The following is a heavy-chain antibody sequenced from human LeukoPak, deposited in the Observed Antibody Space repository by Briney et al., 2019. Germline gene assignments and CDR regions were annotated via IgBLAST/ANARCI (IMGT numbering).Heavy chain of an antibody. Sequence: SETLSLTCAVYGGSFSDYNWSWIRQPPGKGLEWIGEINHSGSTNYNPSLKSRVTISVDTSKNQFSLKLSSVTAAVTAVYYCAREGSYEILTGYPIFDYWGQGTLVTVSS. D-gene: IGHD3-9*01. CDR1: GGSFSDYN. J-gene: IGHJ4*02. CDR2: INHSGST. CDR3: AREGSYEILTGYPIFDY. V-gene: IGHV4-34*01.